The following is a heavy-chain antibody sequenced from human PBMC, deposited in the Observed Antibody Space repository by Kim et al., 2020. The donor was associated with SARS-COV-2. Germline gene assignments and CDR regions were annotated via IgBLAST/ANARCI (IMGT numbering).Heavy chain of an antibody. V-gene: IGHV4-39*01. CDR2: IYYSGST. Sequence: SETLSLTCTVSGGSISSSSYYWGWIRQPPGKGLEWIGSIYYSGSTYYNPSLKSRFTISVDTSKNQFSLKLSSVTAADTAVYYCASGTGYSSSWYVGWFDPWGQGTLVTVSS. CDR3: ASGTGYSSSWYVGWFDP. D-gene: IGHD6-13*01. J-gene: IGHJ5*02. CDR1: GGSISSSSYY.